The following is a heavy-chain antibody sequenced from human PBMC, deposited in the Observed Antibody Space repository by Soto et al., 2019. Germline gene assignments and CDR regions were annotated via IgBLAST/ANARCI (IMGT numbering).Heavy chain of an antibody. CDR2: ISDSGSNT. CDR1: GFTFSSYG. CDR3: AKDQIDGKLTAVAGTHFDY. V-gene: IGHV3-23*01. D-gene: IGHD6-19*01. J-gene: IGHJ4*02. Sequence: GGSLRLSCAASGFTFSSYGMHWVRQAPGKGLEWVAAISDSGSNTYYADSVKGRFTISRDNSKNTLYLQMNSLRAEDTAVYYCAKDQIDGKLTAVAGTHFDYWGQGTLVTVSS.